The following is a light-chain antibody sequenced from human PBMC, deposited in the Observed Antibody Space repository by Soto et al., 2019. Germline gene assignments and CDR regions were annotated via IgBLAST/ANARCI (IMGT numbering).Light chain of an antibody. J-gene: IGLJ2*01. CDR1: SSDVGGYNY. Sequence: QSALTQPASVSGSPGQSITISCTGTSSDVGGYNYVSWYQQHPGKAPKLMIYEVNNRPSGVSSRFSGSKSGNTASLTISGLQAEDEADYYCSSYKSDTTHVFGGGTKLTVL. V-gene: IGLV2-14*01. CDR3: SSYKSDTTHV. CDR2: EVN.